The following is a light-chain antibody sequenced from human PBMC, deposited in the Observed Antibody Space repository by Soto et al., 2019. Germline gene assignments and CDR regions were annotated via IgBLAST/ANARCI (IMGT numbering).Light chain of an antibody. CDR2: TAS. V-gene: IGKV1-39*01. J-gene: IGKJ2*01. Sequence: DVQMTQSPSSLSASIGDRVTITCRASESLNLYLNWYQQKPGKAPKLLIYTASSLQTGVPSRFSGSGSGTDFTLTISSLEREDFATYYCQQSYIMPYTFGQGTQV. CDR1: ESLNLY. CDR3: QQSYIMPYT.